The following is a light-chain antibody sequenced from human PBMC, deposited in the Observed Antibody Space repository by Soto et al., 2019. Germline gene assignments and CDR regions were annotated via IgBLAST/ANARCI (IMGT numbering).Light chain of an antibody. Sequence: QSVLTQPASVSGSPGQSITISCTGTSSDVGSYNLVSWYQQHPGKAPKLMIYEGSKRPSGVSNRFSGSKSGNTASLTISGLQAEDEADYYCCSYAGSSLTANVFGTGTKVTVL. CDR1: SSDVGSYNL. CDR2: EGS. CDR3: CSYAGSSLTANV. J-gene: IGLJ1*01. V-gene: IGLV2-23*01.